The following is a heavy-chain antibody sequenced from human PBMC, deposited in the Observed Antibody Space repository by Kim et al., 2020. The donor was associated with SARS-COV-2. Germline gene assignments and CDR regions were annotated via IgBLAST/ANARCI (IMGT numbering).Heavy chain of an antibody. V-gene: IGHV4-31*03. D-gene: IGHD4-4*01. J-gene: IGHJ6*03. CDR1: GGSISSGGYY. Sequence: SETLSLTCTVSGGSISSGGYYWSWIRQHPGKGLEWIGYIYYSGSTYYNPSLKSRVTISVDTSKNQFSLKLSSVTAADTAVYYCARYMTTVTTPPLYYYYMDVWGKGTTVTVSS. CDR3: ARYMTTVTTPPLYYYYMDV. CDR2: IYYSGST.